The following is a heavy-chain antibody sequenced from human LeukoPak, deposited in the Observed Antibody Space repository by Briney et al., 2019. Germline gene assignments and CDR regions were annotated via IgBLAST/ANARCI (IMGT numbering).Heavy chain of an antibody. J-gene: IGHJ4*02. D-gene: IGHD4/OR15-4a*01. CDR1: GFTFSSYA. Sequence: GGSLRLSCAASGFTFSSYAMHWVRQAPGKGLEWVAVISYDGSNKYYADSVKGRFTISRDNSKNTLYLQMNSLRAEDTAVYYCARVSNFGRQDYSFDYWGQGTLVTVSS. CDR2: ISYDGSNK. CDR3: ARVSNFGRQDYSFDY. V-gene: IGHV3-30-3*01.